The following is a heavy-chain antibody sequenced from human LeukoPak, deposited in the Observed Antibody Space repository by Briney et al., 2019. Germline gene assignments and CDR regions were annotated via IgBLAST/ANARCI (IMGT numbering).Heavy chain of an antibody. CDR2: IWYDGSNK. Sequence: GGSLRLSCAASGFTFSNYGMHWVRQAPGKGLEWVAVIWYDGSNKYYADSAKGRFTISRDNSENTLYLQMNSLRAEDTAVYYCAGNYGPYYFDYWGQGTLVTVSS. CDR3: AGNYGPYYFDY. J-gene: IGHJ4*02. D-gene: IGHD3-10*01. V-gene: IGHV3-33*01. CDR1: GFTFSNYG.